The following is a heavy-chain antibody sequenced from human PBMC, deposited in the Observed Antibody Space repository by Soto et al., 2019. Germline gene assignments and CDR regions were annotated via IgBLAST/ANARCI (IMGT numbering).Heavy chain of an antibody. Sequence: SQTLSLTCAISGDSVSSNSATWNWIRQSPSRGLEWLGRTYYKSKWSSDYAVSVKSRITINPDTSKNQFSLQLNAVTPDDTAVYYCARNRARPESPHFDYWGQGALVTVSS. V-gene: IGHV6-1*01. J-gene: IGHJ4*02. D-gene: IGHD6-6*01. CDR3: ARNRARPESPHFDY. CDR2: TYYKSKWSS. CDR1: GDSVSSNSAT.